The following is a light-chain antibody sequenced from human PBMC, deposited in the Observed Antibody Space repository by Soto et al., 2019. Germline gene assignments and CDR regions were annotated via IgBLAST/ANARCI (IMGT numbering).Light chain of an antibody. J-gene: IGKJ1*01. CDR1: QDIRND. CDR2: GAS. CDR3: LQDYNYPRT. V-gene: IGKV1-6*01. Sequence: AIQMTQSPSSLSASVGDRVTITCRTSQDIRNDVSWYQQKPGSAPKLLISGASSLQSGVPSRFSGSGSATDFTLTISSLQPEDFATYYCLQDYNYPRTFGQGTKVEIK.